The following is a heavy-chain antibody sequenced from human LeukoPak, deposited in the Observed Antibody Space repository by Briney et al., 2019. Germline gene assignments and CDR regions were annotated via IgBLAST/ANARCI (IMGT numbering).Heavy chain of an antibody. Sequence: GGSLRLSCAASGFTFSSYWMNWARQAPGKGLEWVASINHNGNVNYYVDSVKGRFTISRDNAKNSLYLQMSNLRAEDTAVYFCAKDKTYSSSSFFDYWGQGTLVTVSS. CDR3: AKDKTYSSSSFFDY. J-gene: IGHJ4*02. V-gene: IGHV3-7*03. CDR2: INHNGNVN. D-gene: IGHD6-6*01. CDR1: GFTFSSYW.